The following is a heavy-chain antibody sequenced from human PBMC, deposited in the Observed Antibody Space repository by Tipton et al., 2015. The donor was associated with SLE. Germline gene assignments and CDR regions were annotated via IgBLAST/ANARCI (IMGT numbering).Heavy chain of an antibody. D-gene: IGHD2-2*01. Sequence: LRLSCAVYGGSFSVYYWTWIRQPPGKGLEWIGSIYHSGSTYYNPSLKSRVTISVDTSKNQFSLKLSPVTAADTAVYYCAREVEYQLLLPYMDVWGKGTTVTVSS. CDR2: IYHSGST. J-gene: IGHJ6*03. V-gene: IGHV4-34*01. CDR1: GGSFSVYY. CDR3: AREVEYQLLLPYMDV.